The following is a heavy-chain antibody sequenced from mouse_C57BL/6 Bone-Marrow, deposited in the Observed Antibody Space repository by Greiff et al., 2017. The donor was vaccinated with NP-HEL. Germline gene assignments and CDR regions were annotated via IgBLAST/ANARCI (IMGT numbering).Heavy chain of an antibody. Sequence: VKLQQPGAELVKPGASVKVSCKASGYTFTSYWMHWVKQRPGQGLEWIGRIHPSDSDTNYNQKFKGKATLTVDKSSSTAYMQLSSLTSEDSAVYYCAMVYYGSSYTYWGQGTTLTVSS. V-gene: IGHV1-74*01. CDR2: IHPSDSDT. D-gene: IGHD1-1*01. CDR3: AMVYYGSSYTY. CDR1: GYTFTSYW. J-gene: IGHJ2*01.